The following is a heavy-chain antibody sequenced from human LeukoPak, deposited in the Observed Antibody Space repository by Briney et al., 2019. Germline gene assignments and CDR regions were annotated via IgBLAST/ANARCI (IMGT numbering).Heavy chain of an antibody. CDR3: AREGHRRGNYYYSYMDV. CDR1: GGTFSSYA. CDR2: IIPIFSTG. D-gene: IGHD3-10*01. V-gene: IGHV1-69*05. J-gene: IGHJ6*03. Sequence: GASVKVSCKASGGTFSSYAISWVRQAPGQGLEWMGGIIPIFSTGKYAQKFQGRVTITTDESTSTAHLELSSLRSEDTAVYYCAREGHRRGNYYYSYMDVWGKGPTVTVPS.